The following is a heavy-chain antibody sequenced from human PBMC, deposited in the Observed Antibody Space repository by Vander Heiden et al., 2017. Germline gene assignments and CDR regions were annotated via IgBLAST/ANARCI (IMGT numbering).Heavy chain of an antibody. CDR2: ISGSGGST. V-gene: IGHV3-23*01. D-gene: IGHD4-4*01. Sequence: EVPLLESGGGLVQPGGSLRLPCAASGFPFSSYAMSWVPQAPGKGLEGVSAISGSGGSTYDADSVKGRFTISRDNSKNTLYLQMNSLRAEDTAVYYCASLNYRGPFDYWGQGTLVTVSS. J-gene: IGHJ4*02. CDR3: ASLNYRGPFDY. CDR1: GFPFSSYA.